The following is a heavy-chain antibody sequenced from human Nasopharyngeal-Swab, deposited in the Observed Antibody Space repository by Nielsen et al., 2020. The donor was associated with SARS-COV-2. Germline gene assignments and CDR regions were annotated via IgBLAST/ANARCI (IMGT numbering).Heavy chain of an antibody. CDR2: IGTAGDT. CDR1: GFTFSSYD. D-gene: IGHD3-16*02. V-gene: IGHV3-13*01. CDR3: ARDLLRLGELSLYLDY. J-gene: IGHJ4*02. Sequence: GESLKISCAASGFTFSSYDMHWVRQATGKGLEWVSAIGTAGDTYYPDSVKGRFTISRDNSKNTLYLQMNSLRAEDTAVYYCARDLLRLGELSLYLDYWGQGTLVTVSS.